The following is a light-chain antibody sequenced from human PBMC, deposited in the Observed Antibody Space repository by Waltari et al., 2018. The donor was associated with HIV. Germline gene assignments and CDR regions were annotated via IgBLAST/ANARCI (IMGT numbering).Light chain of an antibody. J-gene: IGKJ2*01. CDR3: QQSYSTPHT. Sequence: DIQMTQSPSSLSASVGDRVNFTCRASQSISTYLNWYQQRPGKAPKLLIYGASSLQGGVPSRFSASGSGTDFTLIISSLQVEDVATYFCQQSYSTPHTFGQGTKLEIK. CDR1: QSISTY. CDR2: GAS. V-gene: IGKV1-39*01.